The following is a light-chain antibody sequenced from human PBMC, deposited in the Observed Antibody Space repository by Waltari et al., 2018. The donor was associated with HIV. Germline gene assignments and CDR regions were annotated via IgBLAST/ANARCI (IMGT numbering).Light chain of an antibody. V-gene: IGLV2-14*01. J-gene: IGLJ1*01. CDR3: SSHTSSIYV. CDR2: EVS. CDR1: SSDVGGYNY. Sequence: QSALTQPASVSGSPGQSITISCTGTSSDVGGYNYVSCYQQHPGKAPKLMIYEVSNRPSGVSTRFYGSKSGNTDSLTISGHQAEDECDYYCSSHTSSIYVFGTGTKVTVL.